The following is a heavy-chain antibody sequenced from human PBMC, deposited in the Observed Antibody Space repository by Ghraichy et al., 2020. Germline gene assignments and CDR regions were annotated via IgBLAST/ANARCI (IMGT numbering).Heavy chain of an antibody. D-gene: IGHD3-10*01. CDR2: MNPNSGNT. CDR3: ARGLPVATRGYYGMDV. Sequence: ASVNVSCKASGYTFTSYDINWVRQATGQGLEWMGWMNPNSGNTGYAQKFQGRVTITRNTSISTAYMELSSLRSEDTAVYYCARGLPVATRGYYGMDVWGQGTTVTVSS. J-gene: IGHJ6*02. CDR1: GYTFTSYD. V-gene: IGHV1-8*03.